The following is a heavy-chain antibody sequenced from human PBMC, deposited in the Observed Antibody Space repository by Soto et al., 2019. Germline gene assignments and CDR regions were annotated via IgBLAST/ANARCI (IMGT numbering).Heavy chain of an antibody. CDR3: ARGGEGYNFGAVY. D-gene: IGHD5-12*01. Sequence: QVQLVQSGAEVKEPGSSVKVSCKASGGGNLRDYRTTWVRRAPGQGLEWMGGIIPKLGSANNAQKFHGRVTITADESTNSVYMELRSLRSDDTAVYYCARGGEGYNFGAVYWGQGTPVTVSS. J-gene: IGHJ4*02. V-gene: IGHV1-69*01. CDR2: IIPKLGSA. CDR1: GGGNLRDYR.